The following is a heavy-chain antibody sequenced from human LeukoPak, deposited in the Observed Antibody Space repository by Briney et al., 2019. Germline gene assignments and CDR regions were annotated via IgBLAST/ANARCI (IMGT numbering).Heavy chain of an antibody. CDR1: GGSFSGYY. Sequence: SETLSLTCAVYGGSFSGYYWSWIRQPPGKGLEWIGEINHSGSTNYNPSLKSRVTISVDTSKNQFSLKLSSVTAADTAVYYCARRGNSSFHNQVLDYWGQGTLVTVSS. J-gene: IGHJ4*02. CDR3: ARRGNSSFHNQVLDY. V-gene: IGHV4-34*01. CDR2: INHSGST. D-gene: IGHD4-23*01.